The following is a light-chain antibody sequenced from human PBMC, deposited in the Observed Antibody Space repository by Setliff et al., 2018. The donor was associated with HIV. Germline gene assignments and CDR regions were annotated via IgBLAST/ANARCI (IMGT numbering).Light chain of an antibody. J-gene: IGLJ3*02. Sequence: QSALTQPASVSGSPGQSITLSCTGTSSDVGAYNYVSWYQQHPGTAPKFMIYDVNKRPSGVPDRFSGSKSGNTASLTISGLQAEDEGDYYCCSYAGDYFWVFGGGTKVTVL. CDR2: DVN. CDR1: SSDVGAYNY. V-gene: IGLV2-11*01. CDR3: CSYAGDYFWV.